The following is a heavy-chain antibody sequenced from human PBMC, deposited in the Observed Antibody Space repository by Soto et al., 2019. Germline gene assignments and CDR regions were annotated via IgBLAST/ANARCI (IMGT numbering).Heavy chain of an antibody. J-gene: IGHJ2*01. D-gene: IGHD6-19*01. Sequence: QVQLVESGGGVVQPGRSLRLSCAASGFTFSSYGMHWVRQAPGKGLEWVAVIWYDGSNKYYADSVKGRFTISRDNSKNPLYLQMNSLRAEDTAVYYCARDRYSSGWYGMGWYFDLWGRGTLVTVSS. CDR3: ARDRYSSGWYGMGWYFDL. CDR2: IWYDGSNK. CDR1: GFTFSSYG. V-gene: IGHV3-33*01.